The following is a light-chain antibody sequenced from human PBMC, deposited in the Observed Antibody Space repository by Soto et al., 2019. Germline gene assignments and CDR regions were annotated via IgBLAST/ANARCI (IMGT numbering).Light chain of an antibody. CDR2: AAS. V-gene: IGKV1-8*01. J-gene: IGKJ1*01. CDR1: QGISSY. CDR3: QQYYSYPQA. Sequence: AIRMTQSPSSLSASTGDRVTITCRASQGISSYLAWYQQKPGKAPKLLIYAASTLQSGVPSRFSGSGSGTDFTLTISCLQSEDFATYYCQQYYSYPQAFGQGNKV.